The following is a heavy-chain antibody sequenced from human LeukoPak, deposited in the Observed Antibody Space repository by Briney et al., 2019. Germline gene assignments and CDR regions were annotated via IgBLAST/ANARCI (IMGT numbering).Heavy chain of an antibody. CDR3: ARSAYGSGSYYNLIDY. D-gene: IGHD3-10*01. J-gene: IGHJ4*02. V-gene: IGHV1-2*02. Sequence: GASVKVSCKASGYTFTGYYMHWVRQAPGQGLEWMGWINPNSGGTNYAQKFQGRVTMTRDMSTSTVYMELSSLRSEDTAVYYCARSAYGSGSYYNLIDYWGQGTLVTVSS. CDR2: INPNSGGT. CDR1: GYTFTGYY.